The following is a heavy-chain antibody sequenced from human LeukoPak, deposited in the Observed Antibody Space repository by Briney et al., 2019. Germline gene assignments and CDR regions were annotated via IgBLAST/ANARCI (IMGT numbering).Heavy chain of an antibody. CDR3: ATTPWVAARYFDY. CDR2: IGGSGDST. D-gene: IGHD6-6*01. Sequence: GGSLTLSCAASGFIFSNHAMSWVRQTPGKGLEWVSAIGGSGDSTYYADSVKGRFTISRDNSKNTMYLQMNSLRAEDTAVYYCATTPWVAARYFDYWGQGTLVTVSS. CDR1: GFIFSNHA. V-gene: IGHV3-23*01. J-gene: IGHJ4*02.